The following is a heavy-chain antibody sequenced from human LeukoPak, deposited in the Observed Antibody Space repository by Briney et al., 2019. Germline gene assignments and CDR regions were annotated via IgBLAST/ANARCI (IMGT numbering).Heavy chain of an antibody. CDR1: GFTFSSYE. CDR2: ISSSGSTI. V-gene: IGHV3-48*03. J-gene: IGHJ4*02. Sequence: GGSLRLSCAASGFTFSSYEMNWVRQAPGKGLEWVSYISSSGSTIYYADSVKGRFTISRDNAKNSLYLQMNSLRAEDTAVYYCARIVPAACFDYWGQGTLVTVSS. CDR3: ARIVPAACFDY. D-gene: IGHD2-2*01.